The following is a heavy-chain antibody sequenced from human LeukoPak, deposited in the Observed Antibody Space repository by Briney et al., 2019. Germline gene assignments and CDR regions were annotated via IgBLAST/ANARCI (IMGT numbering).Heavy chain of an antibody. Sequence: PSETLSLTCTVSGGSISSSSYYWGWIRQPPGKGLEWIGSIYYSGSTYYNPSLKSRVTISVDTSKNQFSLKLSSVTAADTAVYYCARHLGRAGTEGFDYWGQGTLVTVSS. D-gene: IGHD6-19*01. CDR2: IYYSGST. CDR3: ARHLGRAGTEGFDY. V-gene: IGHV4-39*07. J-gene: IGHJ4*02. CDR1: GGSISSSSYY.